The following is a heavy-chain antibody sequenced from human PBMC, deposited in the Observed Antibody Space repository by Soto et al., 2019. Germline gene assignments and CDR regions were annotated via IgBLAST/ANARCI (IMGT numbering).Heavy chain of an antibody. CDR2: LYQSGST. Sequence: SETLSLTCTVSGGSIGSSNYYWGWIRQSPEKGLEWIGSLYQSGSTFYNPSLRSRVTISVDTSKNQFSLTLTSVTATDTAVYYCATTIFGVIVTAYYFDHWGQGTLVTVSS. V-gene: IGHV4-39*01. J-gene: IGHJ4*02. CDR1: GGSIGSSNYY. D-gene: IGHD3-3*01. CDR3: ATTIFGVIVTAYYFDH.